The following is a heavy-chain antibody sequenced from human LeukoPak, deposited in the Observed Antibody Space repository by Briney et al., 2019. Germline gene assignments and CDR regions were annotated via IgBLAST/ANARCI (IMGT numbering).Heavy chain of an antibody. D-gene: IGHD3-3*01. Sequence: SETLSLTCAVYGGSFSGYYWSWIRQPPGKGLEWIGEINHSRSTNYNPSLKSRVTISVDTSKNQFSLKLSSVTAADTAVYYCARIRSETYYDFWSGQTIGRWFDPWGQGTLVTVSS. V-gene: IGHV4-34*01. CDR3: ARIRSETYYDFWSGQTIGRWFDP. CDR2: INHSRST. J-gene: IGHJ5*02. CDR1: GGSFSGYY.